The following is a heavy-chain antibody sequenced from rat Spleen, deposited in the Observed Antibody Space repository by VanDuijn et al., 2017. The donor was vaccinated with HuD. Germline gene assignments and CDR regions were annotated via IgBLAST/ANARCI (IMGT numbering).Heavy chain of an antibody. D-gene: IGHD4-3*01. V-gene: IGHV5-17*01. Sequence: EVQLVESGGGLVQPGRSLKFSCAASGFTFSDYAMAWVRQAPKKGLEWVATIIYDGSSTYYRDSVKGRFTISRDNAKSTLYLQMDSLRSEDTATYYCARRSSGSHFDYWGQGVMVTVSS. J-gene: IGHJ2*01. CDR3: ARRSSGSHFDY. CDR2: IIYDGSST. CDR1: GFTFSDYA.